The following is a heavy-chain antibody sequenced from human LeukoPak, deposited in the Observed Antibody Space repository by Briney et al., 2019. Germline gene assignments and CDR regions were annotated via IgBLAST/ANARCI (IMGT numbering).Heavy chain of an antibody. V-gene: IGHV3-11*04. Sequence: GGSLRLSCAASGFTFSDYYMSWIRQAPGKGLEWVSYISSSGSTIYYADSVKVRFTISRDNPKNSLYLQMNSLRAEDTAVYYCARGSLVGITMVRGAKRPYYFDYWVQGTLVTVSS. J-gene: IGHJ4*02. D-gene: IGHD3-10*01. CDR2: ISSSGSTI. CDR1: GFTFSDYY. CDR3: ARGSLVGITMVRGAKRPYYFDY.